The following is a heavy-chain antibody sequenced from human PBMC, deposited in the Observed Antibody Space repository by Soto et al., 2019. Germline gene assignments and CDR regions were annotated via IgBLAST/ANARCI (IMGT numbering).Heavy chain of an antibody. D-gene: IGHD3-3*01. J-gene: IGHJ3*02. CDR1: GGSISSGGYY. Sequence: SETLSLTCTVSGGSISSGGYYWSWIRQHPGKGLEWIGYIYYSGSTYYNPSLKSRVTISVDTSKNQFSLKLSSVTAADTAVYYCARNEVTIFGEPTPLAFDIWGQGTMVTVSS. CDR3: ARNEVTIFGEPTPLAFDI. CDR2: IYYSGST. V-gene: IGHV4-31*03.